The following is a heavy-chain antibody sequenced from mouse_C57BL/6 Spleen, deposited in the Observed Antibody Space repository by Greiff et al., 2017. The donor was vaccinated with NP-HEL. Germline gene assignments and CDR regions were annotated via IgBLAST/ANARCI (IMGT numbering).Heavy chain of an antibody. CDR1: GYTFTSYW. Sequence: QVQLQQPGAELVMPGASVKLSCKASGYTFTSYWMHWVKQRPGQGLEWIGEIDPSDSYTNYNQKFKGKSTLTVDKSSSTAYMQLSSLTSEDSAVYYCARGGGVTTRGRYYYAMDYWGQGTSVTVSS. CDR3: ARGGGVTTRGRYYYAMDY. V-gene: IGHV1-69*01. J-gene: IGHJ4*01. CDR2: IDPSDSYT. D-gene: IGHD2-1*01.